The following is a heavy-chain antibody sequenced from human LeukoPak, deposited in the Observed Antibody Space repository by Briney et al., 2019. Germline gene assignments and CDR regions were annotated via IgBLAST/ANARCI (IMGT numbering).Heavy chain of an antibody. CDR3: AKDKGAVIVVGIDY. CDR1: GSTFDDYA. Sequence: PGGSLRLSCAASGSTFDDYAMHWVRQAPGKGLEWVSGISWNSGRINYADSVKGRFTISRDNAKNSLYLQMNSLRAEDTALYYCAKDKGAVIVVGIDYWGQGTLVTVSS. D-gene: IGHD3-22*01. CDR2: ISWNSGRI. J-gene: IGHJ4*02. V-gene: IGHV3-9*01.